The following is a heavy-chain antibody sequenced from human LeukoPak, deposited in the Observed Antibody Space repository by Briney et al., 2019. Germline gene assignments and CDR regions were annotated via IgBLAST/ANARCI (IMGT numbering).Heavy chain of an antibody. V-gene: IGHV1-2*02. CDR3: ARRVRYYYGSGSYYEYYFDY. D-gene: IGHD3-10*01. J-gene: IGHJ4*02. CDR1: GYTFTGYY. CDR2: INPNSGGT. Sequence: ASVKVSCKASGYTFTGYYMHWVRQAPGQGLEWMGWINPNSGGTNYAQKLQGRVTMTTDTSTSTAYMELRSLRSDDTAVYYCARRVRYYYGSGSYYEYYFDYWGQGTLVTVSS.